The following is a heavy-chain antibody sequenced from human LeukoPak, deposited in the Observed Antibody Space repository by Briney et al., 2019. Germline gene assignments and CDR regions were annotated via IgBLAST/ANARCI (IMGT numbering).Heavy chain of an antibody. V-gene: IGHV1-69*04. D-gene: IGHD3-10*01. CDR3: ARDGPIYGSGSQGYFDY. Sequence: SVTVSCKASGGTFSSYAISWVRHAPGQGLEWMGRIIPILGIANYAQKFQGRVTITADKSTSTAYMELSSLRSEDTAVYYCARDGPIYGSGSQGYFDYWGQGTLVTVSS. J-gene: IGHJ4*02. CDR1: GGTFSSYA. CDR2: IIPILGIA.